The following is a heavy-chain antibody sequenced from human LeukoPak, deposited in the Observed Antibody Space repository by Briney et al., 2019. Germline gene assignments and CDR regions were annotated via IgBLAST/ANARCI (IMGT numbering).Heavy chain of an antibody. D-gene: IGHD2-15*01. CDR2: INPSGGST. CDR1: GYTFTSYY. V-gene: IGHV1-46*01. CDR3: ARNPPRDCSGGSCYSRYYYYYGMDV. Sequence: ASVKVSCKASGYTFTSYYMHWVRQAPGQGPEWMGIINPSGGSTSYAQKFQGRVTMTRDTSTSTVYMELSSLRSEDTAVYYCARNPPRDCSGGSCYSRYYYYYGMDVWGQGTTVTVSS. J-gene: IGHJ6*02.